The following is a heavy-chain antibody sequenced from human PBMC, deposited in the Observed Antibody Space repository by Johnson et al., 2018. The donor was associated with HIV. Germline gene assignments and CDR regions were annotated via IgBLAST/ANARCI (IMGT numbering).Heavy chain of an antibody. J-gene: IGHJ3*02. CDR3: ARDRGRAYYNFWSGTRSACAFDI. Sequence: MLLVESGGGLVQPGGSLRLSCAASGFTFSSYWMHWVRQAPGKGLVWVSRINSDGSSTSYADSVKGRFTISRANAKNTLYLQMNSLRAEDTAVYYCARDRGRAYYNFWSGTRSACAFDIWGQGTMVTVSS. V-gene: IGHV3-74*01. D-gene: IGHD3-3*01. CDR2: INSDGSST. CDR1: GFTFSSYW.